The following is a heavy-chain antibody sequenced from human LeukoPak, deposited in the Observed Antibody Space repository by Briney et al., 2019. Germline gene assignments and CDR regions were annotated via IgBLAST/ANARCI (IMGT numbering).Heavy chain of an antibody. V-gene: IGHV4-61*02. Sequence: SETLSLTCTVSNGSISSDTYFWSWIRQPAGKGLEWIGRMSSSGISTYSPSLKSRVTISIDTSKNQFSLKLSSVTAADTAVYYCASGPNRLGGYSYGYSAFSFDYWGQGTLVTVSS. CDR1: NGSISSDTYF. D-gene: IGHD5-18*01. J-gene: IGHJ4*02. CDR3: ASGPNRLGGYSYGYSAFSFDY. CDR2: MSSSGIS.